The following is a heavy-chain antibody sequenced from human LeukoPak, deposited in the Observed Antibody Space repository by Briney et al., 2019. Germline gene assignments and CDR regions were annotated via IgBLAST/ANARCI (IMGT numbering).Heavy chain of an antibody. CDR1: GGSISSSSYY. D-gene: IGHD4-23*01. J-gene: IGHJ2*01. CDR2: IHYSGST. Sequence: SETLSLTCTVSGGSISSSSYYWGWIRQPPGKGLEWIGSIHYSGSTYYNPSLKSRVTISVDTSKNQFSLKLSSVTAADTAVYYCARSQNYGGAPWYFDLWGRGTLVTVSS. V-gene: IGHV4-39*01. CDR3: ARSQNYGGAPWYFDL.